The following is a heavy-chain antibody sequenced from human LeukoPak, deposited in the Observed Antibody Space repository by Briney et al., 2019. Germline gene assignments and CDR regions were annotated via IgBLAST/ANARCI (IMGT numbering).Heavy chain of an antibody. D-gene: IGHD3-22*01. CDR2: IYHSGST. CDR3: ARDLIAVVGAEYFQH. CDR1: GGSVTSSNW. V-gene: IGHV4-4*02. Sequence: PSETLSLTCAVSGGSVTSSNWWSWVRQPPGKGLEWIGEIYHSGSTNYNPSLKSRVTISVDKSKNQFSLKLSSVTAADTAVYFCARDLIAVVGAEYFQHWGQGTLVTVSS. J-gene: IGHJ1*01.